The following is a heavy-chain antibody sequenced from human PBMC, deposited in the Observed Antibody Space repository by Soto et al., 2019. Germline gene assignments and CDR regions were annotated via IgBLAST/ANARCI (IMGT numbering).Heavy chain of an antibody. V-gene: IGHV4-39*01. CDR2: IYYNGFT. J-gene: IGHJ5*02. CDR3: ARQDDFWSGYNSFDP. CDR1: GGSISTTSYY. D-gene: IGHD3-3*01. Sequence: TLSLTCSVSGGSISTTSYYCAWIRQPPGKGLEWVGSIYYNGFTYYNPSLKSRLTISVDTSKHQFSLRLSSVTAADTALYYCARQDDFWSGYNSFDPWGQGTLVTVSS.